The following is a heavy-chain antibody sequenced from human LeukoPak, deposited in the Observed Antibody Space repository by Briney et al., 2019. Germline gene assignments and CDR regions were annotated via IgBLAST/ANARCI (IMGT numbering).Heavy chain of an antibody. D-gene: IGHD4-11*01. CDR1: GYSFTSYW. CDR2: IYPGDSDT. CDR3: ARHVSNHNYYYYYMDV. V-gene: IGHV5-51*01. Sequence: GESLKISCKGSGYSFTSYWIGWVRQMPGKGLEWMGIIYPGDSDTRYSPSFQGQVTISADKSISTAYLQWSSLKASDTAMYYCARHVSNHNYYYYYMDVWGKGATVTVSS. J-gene: IGHJ6*03.